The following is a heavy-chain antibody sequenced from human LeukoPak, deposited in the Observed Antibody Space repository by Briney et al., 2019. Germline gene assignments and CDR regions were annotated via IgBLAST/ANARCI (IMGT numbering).Heavy chain of an antibody. CDR3: ARARYSSSFVGFDP. Sequence: SETLSLTCAVSGGSISSYYWSWIRQPPGKGLEWIGYIYYSGSTNYNPSLKSRVTISVDTSKNQFSLKLSSVTAADTAVYYCARARYSSSFVGFDPWGQGTLVTVSS. J-gene: IGHJ5*02. CDR1: GGSISSYY. V-gene: IGHV4-59*01. CDR2: IYYSGST. D-gene: IGHD6-13*01.